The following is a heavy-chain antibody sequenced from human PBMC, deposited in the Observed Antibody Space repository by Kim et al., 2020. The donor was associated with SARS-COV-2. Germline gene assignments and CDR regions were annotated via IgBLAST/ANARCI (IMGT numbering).Heavy chain of an antibody. V-gene: IGHV3-48*03. CDR2: ITSSGSTI. D-gene: IGHD6-13*01. J-gene: IGHJ4*02. CDR3: TRVDQQLLLV. Sequence: GGSLRLSCAASGFTFSGYEMNWVRQAPGKGLEWLSYITSSGSTIYYADSVKGRFTISRDNAKNSLYLQMNSLRAEDTAVYYCTRVDQQLLLVWGQGTLVTVSS. CDR1: GFTFSGYE.